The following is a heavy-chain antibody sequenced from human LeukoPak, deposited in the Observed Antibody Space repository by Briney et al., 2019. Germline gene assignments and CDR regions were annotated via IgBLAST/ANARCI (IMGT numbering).Heavy chain of an antibody. CDR3: ARHRFGEVVTAIPDKGEALAEFAP. V-gene: IGHV5-51*01. CDR1: GYSFTSYW. J-gene: IGHJ5*02. CDR2: IYPGDSDT. Sequence: GESLKISCKGSGYSFTSYWIGWVRQMPGKGLEWMGIIYPGDSDTRYSPSFQGQVTISADKSISTAYLQWSSLKASDTAMYYCARHRFGEVVTAIPDKGEALAEFAPWGQGTLVTVSS. D-gene: IGHD2-21*02.